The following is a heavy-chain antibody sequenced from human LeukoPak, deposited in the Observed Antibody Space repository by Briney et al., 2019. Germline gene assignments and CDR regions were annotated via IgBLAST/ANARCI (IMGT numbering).Heavy chain of an antibody. V-gene: IGHV3-7*01. D-gene: IGHD2-15*01. CDR1: GFTFSSYW. CDR2: IKQDGSET. J-gene: IGHJ4*02. Sequence: PGGSLRLSCAASGFTFSSYWMSWVRQAPGKGLEWVAIIKQDGSETQYVDSVKGRLTISRDNAQNSLYLQINNLRAEDTAVYYCAGGQGYLIELWGQGTLVTVSS. CDR3: AGGQGYLIEL.